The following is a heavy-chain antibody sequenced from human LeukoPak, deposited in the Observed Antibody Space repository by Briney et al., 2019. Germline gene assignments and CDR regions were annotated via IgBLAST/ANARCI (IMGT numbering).Heavy chain of an antibody. CDR1: RFTFSSYW. CDR2: IKQDGSEK. CDR3: ASDSGGYDY. D-gene: IGHD2-15*01. V-gene: IGHV3-7*01. Sequence: GGSLRLSCAASRFTFSSYWMSWVRQAPGKGLEWVANIKQDGSEKYYVDSVKGRFTISRDNAKNSLYLQMNSLRAEDTAVYYCASDSGGYDYWGQGTLVTVSS. J-gene: IGHJ4*02.